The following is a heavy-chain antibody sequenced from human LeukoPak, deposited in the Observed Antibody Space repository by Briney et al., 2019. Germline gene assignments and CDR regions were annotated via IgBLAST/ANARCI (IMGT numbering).Heavy chain of an antibody. D-gene: IGHD3-22*01. Sequence: ASVKVSCKASGYTFTGYYMHWVRQAPGQGLEWMGLINPNSGGTNYAQKFQGRVTMTRDTSISTAYMELSRLRSDDTPVYYCARDSGGGYYYCSRGYYAEYFQHWGQGTLVTVSS. CDR1: GYTFTGYY. CDR2: INPNSGGT. V-gene: IGHV1-2*02. J-gene: IGHJ1*01. CDR3: ARDSGGGYYYCSRGYYAEYFQH.